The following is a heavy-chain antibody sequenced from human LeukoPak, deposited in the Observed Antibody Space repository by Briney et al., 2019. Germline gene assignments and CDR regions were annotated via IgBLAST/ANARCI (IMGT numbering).Heavy chain of an antibody. CDR2: IIPHSGAT. CDR3: ALSVGATMGFDY. Sequence: GASVKVSCKASGGTFSSYAISWVRQAPGQGLEWMGWIIPHSGATNYAQKFQGRVTMTRDTSISTAYMELSRLRSDDTAVYYCALSVGATMGFDYWGQGTLVTVSS. V-gene: IGHV1-2*02. J-gene: IGHJ4*02. D-gene: IGHD1-26*01. CDR1: GGTFSSYA.